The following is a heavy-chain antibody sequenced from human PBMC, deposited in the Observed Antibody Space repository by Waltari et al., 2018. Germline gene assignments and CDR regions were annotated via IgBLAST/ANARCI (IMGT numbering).Heavy chain of an antibody. CDR1: GFTFSSYW. CDR3: ARALYSSSSGY. CDR2: INSGGST. D-gene: IGHD6-6*01. V-gene: IGHV3-66*01. J-gene: IGHJ4*02. Sequence: EVQLVESGGGLVQPGGSLRLSCAASGFTFSSYWMHWVRQAPGKGLEWVSVINSGGSTYYADSVKGRFTISRDNSKNTVYLQMSSLRAEDTAVYFCARALYSSSSGYWGQGTLVTVSP.